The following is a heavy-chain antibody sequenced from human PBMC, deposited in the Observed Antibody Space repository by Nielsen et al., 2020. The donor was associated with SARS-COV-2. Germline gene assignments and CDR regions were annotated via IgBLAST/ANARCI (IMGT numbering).Heavy chain of an antibody. CDR2: IRSKANNYAT. V-gene: IGHV3-73*01. CDR3: TRVNPTSGSWFVAFDI. Sequence: GGSLRPSCAASGLSFSDSAMHWVRQASEKVMEWVGRIRSKANNYATGYAASMKGRFTISRDDSKNTAYLQMNNLRTEHMAVYYCTRVNPTSGSWFVAFDIWRQGTMVTVSS. CDR1: GLSFSDSA. J-gene: IGHJ3*02. D-gene: IGHD6-13*01.